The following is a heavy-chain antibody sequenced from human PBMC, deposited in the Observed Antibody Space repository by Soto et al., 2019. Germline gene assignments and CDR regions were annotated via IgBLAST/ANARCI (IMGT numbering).Heavy chain of an antibody. V-gene: IGHV3-48*03. CDR2: IGSSGDTI. CDR3: ARGYYYESSGYQYYFDY. D-gene: IGHD3-22*01. CDR1: GFSFSSYE. J-gene: IGHJ4*02. Sequence: HPGGSLRLSCAASGFSFSSYEMNWVRQAPGKGLEWVSYIGSSGDTIYCADSVKGRLTISRDNAKNSLYLQMNSPRAEDTAVYYCARGYYYESSGYQYYFDYWGQGTLVTVSS.